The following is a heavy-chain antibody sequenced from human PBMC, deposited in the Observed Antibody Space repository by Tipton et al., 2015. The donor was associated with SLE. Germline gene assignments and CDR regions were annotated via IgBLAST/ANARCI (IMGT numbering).Heavy chain of an antibody. CDR2: IHHDGGT. CDR3: TKDYYKWSRDY. V-gene: IGHV4-34*10. D-gene: IGHD2-8*01. J-gene: IGHJ4*02. CDR1: GGSFSGLY. Sequence: TLSLTCVVYGGSFSGLYWGWIRQPPGKGLEWIGSIHHDGGTYYNPPLKSRVTMSVDTSKSQFSLNLKSVTATDTAVYYCTKDYYKWSRDYWGQGALVTVSS.